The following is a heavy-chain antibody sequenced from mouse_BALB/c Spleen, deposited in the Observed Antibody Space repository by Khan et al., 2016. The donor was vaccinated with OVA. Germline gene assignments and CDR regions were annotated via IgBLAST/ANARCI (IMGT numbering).Heavy chain of an antibody. CDR3: ARSGYDYFAY. J-gene: IGHJ3*01. CDR2: IYPGDGNT. V-gene: IGHV1-80*01. Sequence: VELVESGAELVRPGSSVKISCKASGYAFSNYLMNWVKQGPGQGLEWIGQIYPGDGNTNYNGKFKDKATLTADKSSSTAYIQLSSLTSEDSAVYFCARSGYDYFAYWGQVTLVTVSA. D-gene: IGHD2-14*01. CDR1: GYAFSNYL.